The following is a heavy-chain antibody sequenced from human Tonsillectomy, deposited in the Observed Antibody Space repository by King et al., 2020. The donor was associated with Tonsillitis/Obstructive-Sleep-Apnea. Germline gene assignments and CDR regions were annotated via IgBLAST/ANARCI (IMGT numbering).Heavy chain of an antibody. CDR2: IKTKTDGGTT. D-gene: IGHD3-22*01. CDR3: TTDAQTGGYST. Sequence: VQLVESGGGLVKPGGSLRLSCAASGFTFSNAWMSWVRQAPGKGLEWVGRIKTKTDGGTTDYAAPVKGRFTISRDDSKNTLYLQMNSLKTEDTAIFYCTTDAQTGGYSTWGQGTLVTVSS. CDR1: GFTFSNAW. V-gene: IGHV3-15*01. J-gene: IGHJ5*02.